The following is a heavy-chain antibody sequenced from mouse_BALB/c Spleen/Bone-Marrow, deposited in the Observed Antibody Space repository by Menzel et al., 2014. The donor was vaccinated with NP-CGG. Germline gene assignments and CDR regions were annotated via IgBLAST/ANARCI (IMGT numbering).Heavy chain of an antibody. CDR3: VRGGNYRFDY. D-gene: IGHD2-1*01. CDR1: GYAFSSSR. Sequence: VQLQQSGPELVKPGASVKISCKASGYAFSSSRMNWVKQRPGQGLEWIGRIYPGDGDTNYNGKFKGKATLTADKSSSTAYMQLSSLTSVDPAVYFCVRGGNYRFDYWGQGTTLTVSS. CDR2: IYPGDGDT. J-gene: IGHJ2*01. V-gene: IGHV1-82*01.